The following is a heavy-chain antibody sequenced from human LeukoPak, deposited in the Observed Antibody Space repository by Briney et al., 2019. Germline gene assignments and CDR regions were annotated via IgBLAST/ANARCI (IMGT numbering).Heavy chain of an antibody. Sequence: PSETLSLTCAVYGGSFSDYDWSWIRQPPGRGLEWIGEINQSGDTNCDPSLKSRVSMSIDTSKSQFSLNLRSVTAADTAVHYCARYVPVRTGTTRASFDYWGQGTLVTVSS. CDR3: ARYVPVRTGTTRASFDY. D-gene: IGHD1-1*01. J-gene: IGHJ4*02. CDR1: GGSFSDYD. CDR2: INQSGDT. V-gene: IGHV4-34*01.